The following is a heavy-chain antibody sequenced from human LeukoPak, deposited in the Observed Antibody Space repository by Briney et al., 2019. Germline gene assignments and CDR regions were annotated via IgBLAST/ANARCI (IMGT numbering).Heavy chain of an antibody. CDR1: GGSITSGDYY. CDR3: ATRTYRAHFDH. CDR2: LNFRGSL. D-gene: IGHD4/OR15-4a*01. V-gene: IGHV4-39*01. Sequence: TSETLSLTCTVSGGSITSGDYYWNWVRQPPGKGLEWIGNLNFRGSLFYHPSLKSRVTMSADPSQNQSSLRLMSVTAADTAVYYCATRTYRAHFDHWGQGTLVTVSS. J-gene: IGHJ5*02.